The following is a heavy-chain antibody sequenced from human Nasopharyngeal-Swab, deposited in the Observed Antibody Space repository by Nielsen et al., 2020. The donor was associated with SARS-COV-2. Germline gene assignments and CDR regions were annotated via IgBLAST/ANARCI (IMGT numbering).Heavy chain of an antibody. CDR3: ARSRIAVTQDAFDL. V-gene: IGHV5-51*01. CDR1: GYSFPSYW. CDR2: IYPDDSET. Sequence: GGSLRLSCKGSGYSFPSYWIGWVRQMPGKGLEWMGIIYPDDSETRYSPSFQGQVTISADKSITTASLQWTSLKASDTAIYYCARSRIAVTQDAFDLWGQGTMVTVSS. D-gene: IGHD6-19*01. J-gene: IGHJ3*01.